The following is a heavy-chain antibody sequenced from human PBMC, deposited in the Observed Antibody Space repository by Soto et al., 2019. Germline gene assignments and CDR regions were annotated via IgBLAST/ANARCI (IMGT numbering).Heavy chain of an antibody. CDR1: GDSIDRHY. CDR3: TRGRGFYSDNYFDP. D-gene: IGHD3-22*01. V-gene: IGHV4-4*07. CDR2: IYSSGNT. J-gene: IGHJ5*02. Sequence: LSLTCTVSGDSIDRHYWTWIRQPAGKGPEWIGHIYSSGNTNYNPSLKSRVTMSLDTSGNQFSLSLRSVTAADTAIYYCTRGRGFYSDNYFDPWSPGTQVTVSS.